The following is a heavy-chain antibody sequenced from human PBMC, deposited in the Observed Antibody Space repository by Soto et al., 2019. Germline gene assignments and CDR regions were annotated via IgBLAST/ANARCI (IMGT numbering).Heavy chain of an antibody. V-gene: IGHV1-18*01. CDR1: GYTFTSYG. D-gene: IGHD2-15*01. J-gene: IGHJ5*02. CDR3: ARTPTGYCSGGSCYWFDP. Sequence: GASVKVSCKASGYTFTSYGISWVRQAPGQGLEWMGWISAYNGNTNYAQKLQGRVTMTTDTSTSTAYMELRSLRSDDTAVYYCARTPTGYCSGGSCYWFDPWGQGTLVTVSS. CDR2: ISAYNGNT.